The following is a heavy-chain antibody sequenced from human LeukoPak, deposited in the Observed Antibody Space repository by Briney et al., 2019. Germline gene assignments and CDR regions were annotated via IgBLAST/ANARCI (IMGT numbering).Heavy chain of an antibody. CDR2: IYTSGST. D-gene: IGHD4-23*01. J-gene: IGHJ4*02. CDR1: GGSISSGSYY. Sequence: SETLSFTCTVSGGSISSGSYYWSWIRQPAGKGLEWIGRIYTSGSTNYNPSLKSRVTISVGTSKNQFSLKLSSVTAADTAVYYCARSPGDYGGPFDYWGQGTLVTVSS. V-gene: IGHV4-61*02. CDR3: ARSPGDYGGPFDY.